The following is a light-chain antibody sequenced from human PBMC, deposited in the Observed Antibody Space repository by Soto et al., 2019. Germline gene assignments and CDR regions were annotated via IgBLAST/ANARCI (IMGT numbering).Light chain of an antibody. Sequence: EIVLTQSPATLSLSPGERATLSCMANQSISSNLAWYQQKPGQAPRLLIYGAATRATGIPARFSGSGSGTDCTLTISRLEPEDFAVYYCQQYGRSTFTFGPGTKVDIK. CDR1: QSISSN. CDR2: GAA. J-gene: IGKJ3*01. CDR3: QQYGRSTFT. V-gene: IGKV3-20*01.